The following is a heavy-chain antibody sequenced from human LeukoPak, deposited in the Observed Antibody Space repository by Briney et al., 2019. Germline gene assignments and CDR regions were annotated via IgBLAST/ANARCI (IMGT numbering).Heavy chain of an antibody. D-gene: IGHD6-19*01. CDR1: GDTFTSYY. J-gene: IGHJ3*02. Sequence: ASVKVSCKASGDTFTSYYMHWVRQAPGQGLEWMGIINPSGDSTSYAQKFQGRVTMTRDTSTSTVYMVLSSLRSEDTAVYYCARVNSGWSQGRGSFDIWGQGTMVTVSS. CDR2: INPSGDST. V-gene: IGHV1-46*01. CDR3: ARVNSGWSQGRGSFDI.